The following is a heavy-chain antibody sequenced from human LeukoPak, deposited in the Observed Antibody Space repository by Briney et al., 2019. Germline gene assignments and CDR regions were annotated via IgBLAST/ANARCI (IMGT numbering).Heavy chain of an antibody. CDR3: ARDPLHYY. J-gene: IGHJ4*02. V-gene: IGHV3-48*04. Sequence: GGSLRLSCAASGFTFSNAWMNWVRQAPGRGLEWASYISSSGSTIYYADSVKGRFTISRDNAKNSLYLQMNSLRAEDTAVYYCARDPLHYYWGQGTLVTVSS. CDR1: GFTFSNAW. CDR2: ISSSGSTI.